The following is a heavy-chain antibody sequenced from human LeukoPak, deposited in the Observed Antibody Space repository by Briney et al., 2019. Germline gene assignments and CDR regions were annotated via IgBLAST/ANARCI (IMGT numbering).Heavy chain of an antibody. CDR1: GGSISSYY. J-gene: IGHJ4*02. CDR3: AREGSATARPFVSNDY. D-gene: IGHD6-6*01. Sequence: SETLSLACTVSGGSISSYYWSWIRQPAGKGLEWIGRIHTSGNTDYNPSLKSRVTMSVDTSKNQFSLKVRSVTAADTAVYYCAREGSATARPFVSNDYWGQGTLVTVSS. CDR2: IHTSGNT. V-gene: IGHV4-4*07.